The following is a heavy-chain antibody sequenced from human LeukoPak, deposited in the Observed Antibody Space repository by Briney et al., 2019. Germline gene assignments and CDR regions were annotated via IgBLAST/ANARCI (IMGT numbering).Heavy chain of an antibody. Sequence: ASVKVSCKASGYTFTSYYMHWVRQAPAQGLEWMGIINPSGGSTSYAQKFQGRVTMTRHTHTRTVYMELSSLRSEDTAVYYCARDVLGSRFDPWGQGTLVTVSS. CDR3: ARDVLGSRFDP. J-gene: IGHJ5*02. D-gene: IGHD3-16*01. CDR1: GYTFTSYY. CDR2: INPSGGST. V-gene: IGHV1-46*01.